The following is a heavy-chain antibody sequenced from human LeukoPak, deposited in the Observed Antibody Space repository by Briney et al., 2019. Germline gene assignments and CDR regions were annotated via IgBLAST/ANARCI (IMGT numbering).Heavy chain of an antibody. V-gene: IGHV3-23*01. CDR1: GFTFSSYA. CDR3: AKSISRGIYYYYYYMDV. Sequence: GGSLRLSCAASGFTFSSYAMSWVRQAPGKGLEWVSAISGSGGSTYYADSVKDRFTISRDNSKNTLYLQMNSLRAEDTAVYYCAKSISRGIYYYYYYMDVWGKGTTVTVSS. J-gene: IGHJ6*03. D-gene: IGHD3-3*02. CDR2: ISGSGGST.